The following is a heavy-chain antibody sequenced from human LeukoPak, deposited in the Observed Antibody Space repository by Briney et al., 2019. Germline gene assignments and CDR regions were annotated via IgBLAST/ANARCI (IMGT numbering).Heavy chain of an antibody. CDR1: GYTFTGYY. J-gene: IGHJ4*02. V-gene: IGHV1-2*02. CDR2: INPNSGGT. CDR3: ARVDSGSYGDY. D-gene: IGHD3-10*01. Sequence: ASVKVSCKASGYTFTGYYMHWVRQAPGQGLEWMGWINPNSGGTNYVQKLQGRVTMTTDTSTSTAYMELRSLRSDDTAVYYCARVDSGSYGDYWGQGTLVTVSS.